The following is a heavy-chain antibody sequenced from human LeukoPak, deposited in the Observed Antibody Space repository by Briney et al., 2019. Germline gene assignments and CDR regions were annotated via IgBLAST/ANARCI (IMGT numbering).Heavy chain of an antibody. J-gene: IGHJ5*02. D-gene: IGHD3-9*01. CDR3: AKVQYYDILTGYYNGFVGNWFDP. V-gene: IGHV3-9*01. Sequence: QPGGSLRLSCAASGFTFDDYAMHWGRQAPGEGLEWVSGISWNSGSIGYADSVNGRFTISRDKSKNSLYMQMNSLRAEDTALYYCAKVQYYDILTGYYNGFVGNWFDPWGQGTLVTVSS. CDR1: GFTFDDYA. CDR2: ISWNSGSI.